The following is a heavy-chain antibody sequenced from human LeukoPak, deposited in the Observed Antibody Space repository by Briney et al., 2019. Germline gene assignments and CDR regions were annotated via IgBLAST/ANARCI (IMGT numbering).Heavy chain of an antibody. CDR2: ISWNSGSI. V-gene: IGHV3-9*01. Sequence: GGSLRLSCAASGFTFDDYAMHWVRQAPGTGLEWVSGISWNSGSIGYADSVKGRFTISRDNAKNSLYLQMNSLRAEDTALYYCAKDGPWGQGTMVTVSS. CDR1: GFTFDDYA. CDR3: AKDGP. J-gene: IGHJ3*01.